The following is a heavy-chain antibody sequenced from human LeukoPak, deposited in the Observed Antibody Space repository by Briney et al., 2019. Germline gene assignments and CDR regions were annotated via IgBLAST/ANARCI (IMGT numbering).Heavy chain of an antibody. J-gene: IGHJ1*01. CDR2: ISSSGSTI. Sequence: GGSPRLSCAASGFTFSSYEMNWVRQAPGKGLEWVSYISSSGSTIYYADSVKGRFTISRDNAKNSLYLQMNSLRAEDTAVYYCATTRRLRLDPAPEYFQHWGQGTLVTVSS. CDR3: ATTRRLRLDPAPEYFQH. CDR1: GFTFSSYE. V-gene: IGHV3-48*03.